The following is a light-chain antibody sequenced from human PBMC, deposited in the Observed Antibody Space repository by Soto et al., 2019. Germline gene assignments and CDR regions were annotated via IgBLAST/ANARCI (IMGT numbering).Light chain of an antibody. V-gene: IGLV2-14*01. J-gene: IGLJ1*01. CDR2: EVS. CDR3: NSYTNTAARV. CDR1: XSDVGAHNF. Sequence: QSVLTQPASVSGSPGQSITISCTGTXSDVGAHNFVSWYQQHPGKAPKLMIYEVSNRPSGVSDRFSGSKSGNTASLTISGLQAEDEADYYCNSYTNTAARVFGTGTKVTVL.